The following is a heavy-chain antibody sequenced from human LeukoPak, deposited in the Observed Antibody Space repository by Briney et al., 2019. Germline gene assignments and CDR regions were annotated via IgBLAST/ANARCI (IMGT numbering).Heavy chain of an antibody. CDR2: GGST. CDR1: GFTFSNYA. CDR3: ARGHSSGWFYFDS. V-gene: IGHV3-23*01. D-gene: IGHD6-19*01. Sequence: GGSPRLSCAASGFTFSNYAMSWFRQAPGRGLEWVSGGGSTYYADSVKGRFTISRDNSRNTLYLQMNSLRAEDTAVYYCARGHSSGWFYFDSWGQGTLVAVSS. J-gene: IGHJ4*02.